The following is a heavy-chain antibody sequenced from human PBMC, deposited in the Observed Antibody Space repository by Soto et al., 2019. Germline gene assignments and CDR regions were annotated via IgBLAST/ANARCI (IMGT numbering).Heavy chain of an antibody. CDR2: INAGNGNT. D-gene: IGHD6-19*01. CDR1: GYTFTSYA. J-gene: IGHJ5*02. V-gene: IGHV1-3*01. CDR3: ARDLVAVAGTYWFDP. Sequence: ASVKVSCKASGYTFTSYAMHWVRQAPGQRLEWMGWINAGNGNTKYSQKFQGRVTITRDTSASTAYMELSSLRSEDTAMYYCARDLVAVAGTYWFDPWGQGTLVTVSS.